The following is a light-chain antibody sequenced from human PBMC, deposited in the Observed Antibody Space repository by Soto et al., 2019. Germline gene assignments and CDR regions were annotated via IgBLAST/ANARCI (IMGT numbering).Light chain of an antibody. V-gene: IGLV1-40*01. J-gene: IGLJ2*01. CDR3: QSYDSSLSGSDVV. CDR1: SSNIGAGYD. CDR2: GNS. Sequence: QSVLTQPPSVSGAPGQRVTISCTGSSSNIGAGYDVHWYQQLPGTAPKLLIYGNSNRPSGVPDRFSGSKSGTSASLAITGPQAEGEADYYCQSYDSSLSGSDVVFGGRTKLTVL.